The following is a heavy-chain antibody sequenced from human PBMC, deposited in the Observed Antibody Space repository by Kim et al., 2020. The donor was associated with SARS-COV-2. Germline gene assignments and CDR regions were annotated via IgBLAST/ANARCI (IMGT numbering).Heavy chain of an antibody. CDR1: GYTFTSYA. CDR3: ARDFDSSGYYYDAFDI. V-gene: IGHV7-4-1*02. J-gene: IGHJ3*02. D-gene: IGHD3-22*01. CDR2: INTNTGNP. Sequence: ASVKVSCKASGYTFTSYAMNWVRQAPGQGLEWMGWINTNTGNPTYAQGFTGRFVFSLDTSVSTAYLQISSLKAEDTAVYYCARDFDSSGYYYDAFDIWGQGTMVTVSS.